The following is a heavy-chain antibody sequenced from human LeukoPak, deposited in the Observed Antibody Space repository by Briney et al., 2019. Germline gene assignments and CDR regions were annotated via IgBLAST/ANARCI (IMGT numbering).Heavy chain of an antibody. CDR1: GYTFTSYG. D-gene: IGHD6-19*01. J-gene: IGHJ5*02. CDR2: FNPNSGAT. Sequence: ASVKVSCKASGYTFTSYGISWVRQAPGQGLKWMGWFNPNSGATHYAQSFQARVTMTRDTSIASSYMELTGLESDDTAVYYCARIAGPIAVAPTWGQGTLVTVSS. V-gene: IGHV1-2*02. CDR3: ARIAGPIAVAPT.